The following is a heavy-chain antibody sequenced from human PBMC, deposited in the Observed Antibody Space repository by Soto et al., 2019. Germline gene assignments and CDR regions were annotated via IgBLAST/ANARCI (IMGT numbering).Heavy chain of an antibody. CDR2: ISGSGGST. CDR1: GFTFSSYA. J-gene: IGHJ4*02. Sequence: EVQLLESGGGLVQPGGSLRLSCAASGFTFSSYAMSWVRQAPGKGLEWVSAISGSGGSTYYADSVKGRFTISRDNSKNTLYLQMNSLRAEDTAVYYCAKDRSGYSYGELYFDYWGQGPLVTVSS. CDR3: AKDRSGYSYGELYFDY. V-gene: IGHV3-23*01. D-gene: IGHD5-18*01.